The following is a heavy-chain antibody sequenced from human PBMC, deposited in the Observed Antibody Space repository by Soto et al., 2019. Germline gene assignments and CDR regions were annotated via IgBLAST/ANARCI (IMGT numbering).Heavy chain of an antibody. Sequence: SETLSLTCTVSVVSISSYYWSCIRHPPGKGLEWIGYIYYSGSTNYNPSLKSRVTISVDTSKNQFSLKLSSVTAADTAVYYCARPLVGATDYFDCWCQGTLVTVSS. CDR2: IYYSGST. J-gene: IGHJ4*02. CDR1: VVSISSYY. CDR3: ARPLVGATDYFDC. V-gene: IGHV4-59*01. D-gene: IGHD1-26*01.